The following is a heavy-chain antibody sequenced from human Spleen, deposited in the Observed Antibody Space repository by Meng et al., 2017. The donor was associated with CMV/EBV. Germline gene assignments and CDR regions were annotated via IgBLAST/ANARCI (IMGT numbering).Heavy chain of an antibody. Sequence: GESLKISCAASGFTFRSYWMNWVRQAPGKGLEWVANIKQDGSEKHYVDSVKGRITISRDNSKNTLSLQLNSLRAEDTAIYYCARYDHLVLNDYWGQGTLVTVSS. CDR3: ARYDHLVLNDY. J-gene: IGHJ4*02. CDR2: IKQDGSEK. D-gene: IGHD3-10*01. V-gene: IGHV3-7*01. CDR1: GFTFRSYW.